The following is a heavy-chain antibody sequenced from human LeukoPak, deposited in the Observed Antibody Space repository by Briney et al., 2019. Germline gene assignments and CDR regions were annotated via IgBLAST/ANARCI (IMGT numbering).Heavy chain of an antibody. CDR2: KSVSGHT. CDR1: GGSISNYY. Sequence: SETLSLTCTVSGGSISNYYWNWIRQPAGKGLEWIGRKSVSGHTNYRSSLESRVTMSVDTSKNQFSLRLNSVTTADTAVYYCARDQGDFWSGYLVYWGQGTLVTVSS. V-gene: IGHV4-4*07. D-gene: IGHD3-3*01. CDR3: ARDQGDFWSGYLVY. J-gene: IGHJ4*02.